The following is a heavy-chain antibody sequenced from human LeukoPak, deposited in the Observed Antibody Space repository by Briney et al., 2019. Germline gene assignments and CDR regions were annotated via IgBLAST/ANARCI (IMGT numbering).Heavy chain of an antibody. Sequence: GGSLRLSCSASGFTFSSYAMHWVRQAPGKGLEYVSAISSNGGSTYYADSVKGRFTISRDNSKNTLYLQMSSLRAEDTAVYYCVKDMSGDRDIVVVPAAPGDWGQGTLVTVSS. CDR1: GFTFSSYA. D-gene: IGHD2-2*01. CDR2: ISSNGGST. J-gene: IGHJ4*02. CDR3: VKDMSGDRDIVVVPAAPGD. V-gene: IGHV3-64D*06.